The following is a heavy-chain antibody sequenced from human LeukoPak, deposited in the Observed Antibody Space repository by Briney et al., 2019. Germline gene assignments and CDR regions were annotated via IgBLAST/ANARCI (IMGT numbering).Heavy chain of an antibody. CDR2: IIPILGIA. CDR1: GGTFSSYT. Sequence: ASVKVSCKASGGTFSSYTISWVRQAPGQGLEWMGRIIPILGIANYAQEFQGRVTITADKSTSTAYMELSSLRSEDTAVYYCARETGYYYYYYYMDVWGKGTTVTVSS. CDR3: ARETGYYYYYYYMDV. V-gene: IGHV1-69*04. D-gene: IGHD3-9*01. J-gene: IGHJ6*03.